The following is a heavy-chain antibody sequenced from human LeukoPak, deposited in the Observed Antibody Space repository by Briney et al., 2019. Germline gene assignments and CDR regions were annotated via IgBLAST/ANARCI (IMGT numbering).Heavy chain of an antibody. CDR1: GFTFSSYW. D-gene: IGHD3-22*01. CDR2: INSDGSPT. CDR3: AREYYDSSGSPYFDY. J-gene: IGHJ4*02. Sequence: GGSLRLSCAASGFTFSSYWMHWVRQAPGKGLVWVSRINSDGSPTTYGDSVKGRFTISRDNAKNTLYMYMHSLRAEDTAVYYCAREYYDSSGSPYFDYWGQGTLVTVSS. V-gene: IGHV3-74*01.